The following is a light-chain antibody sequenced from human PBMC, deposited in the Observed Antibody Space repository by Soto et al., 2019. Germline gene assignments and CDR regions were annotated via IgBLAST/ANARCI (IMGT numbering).Light chain of an antibody. CDR2: DAS. V-gene: IGKV1-5*01. Sequence: DIQMTQSPSTLSASVGDRVTITCRTSQSISSWLAWYQQKPGKAPKLLIYDASSLESGVPSRFSGSGSGTEFTLNISSLQPDDFATYSCQQYNSYPSPFGQGTKLQIK. J-gene: IGKJ2*01. CDR1: QSISSW. CDR3: QQYNSYPSP.